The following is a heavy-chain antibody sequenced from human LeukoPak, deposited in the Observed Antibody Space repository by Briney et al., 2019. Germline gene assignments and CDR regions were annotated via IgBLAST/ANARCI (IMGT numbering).Heavy chain of an antibody. CDR3: AKQEHYYDSSGYYYVPAVWYFDY. D-gene: IGHD3-22*01. CDR1: GFTFSSYA. J-gene: IGHJ4*02. V-gene: IGHV3-23*01. CDR2: ISGRGAST. Sequence: GGSLRLSWAASGFTFSSYAMSGVRQAPGKGLGWVSAISGRGASTYYADSVKGRFTISRDNSKNTLYLQMHSLRAEDTAVYYCAKQEHYYDSSGYYYVPAVWYFDYWGQGTLVTVSS.